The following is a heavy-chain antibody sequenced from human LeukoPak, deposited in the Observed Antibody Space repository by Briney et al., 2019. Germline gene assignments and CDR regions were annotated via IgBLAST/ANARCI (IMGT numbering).Heavy chain of an antibody. V-gene: IGHV3-21*01. CDR3: ARGMAAAFWFDP. CDR2: ISSSSSYI. Sequence: PGGSLRLSCAASGFTFSSYSMNWVRQAPGKGLEWVSSISSSSSYIYYADSVKGRFTISRDNAKNSLYLQMNSLRAEDTAVYYCARGMAAAFWFDPWGQGTLVTVSS. J-gene: IGHJ5*02. D-gene: IGHD6-13*01. CDR1: GFTFSSYS.